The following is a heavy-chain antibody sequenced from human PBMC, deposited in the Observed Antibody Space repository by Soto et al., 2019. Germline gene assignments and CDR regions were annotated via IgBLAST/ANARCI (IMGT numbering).Heavy chain of an antibody. CDR1: GFTLSTYG. Sequence: PGGSLRLSSAGSGFTLSTYGMTWVRQAPGKGLEWVSAITGTGGNTYYVDSVKGRFTSSRDNSKNMLYLQMNSVRVEDTAVYYCARIRGYWYGLDVWGQGTTVTVSS. CDR2: ITGTGGNT. CDR3: ARIRGYWYGLDV. J-gene: IGHJ6*02. V-gene: IGHV3-23*01.